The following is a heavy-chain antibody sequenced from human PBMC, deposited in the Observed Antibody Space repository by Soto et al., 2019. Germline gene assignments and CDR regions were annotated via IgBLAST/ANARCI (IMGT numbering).Heavy chain of an antibody. CDR2: IYYSGST. V-gene: IGHV4-31*02. Sequence: SETLSLTCTVSGGSISSGGYYWSWIRQHPGKGLEWIGYIYYSGSTYYNPSLKSRVTISVDASKNQFSLNLRSVTAADTATYYCASSTASADLDYWGQGTLVTVSS. J-gene: IGHJ4*02. D-gene: IGHD2-8*02. CDR3: ASSTASADLDY. CDR1: GGSISSGGYY.